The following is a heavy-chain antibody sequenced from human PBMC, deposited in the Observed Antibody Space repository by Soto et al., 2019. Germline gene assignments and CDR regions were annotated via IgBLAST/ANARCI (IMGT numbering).Heavy chain of an antibody. J-gene: IGHJ4*02. V-gene: IGHV1-58*01. CDR2: IVVGSGNT. Sequence: QMQLVQSGPEVKKPGTSVKVSCKASGFTFTSSAVQWVRQARGQRLEWIGWIVVGSGNTNYAQKFQERVTITRDMSTSTAYRELSSLRSEDTAVYYCAGIGMEDSSGYSYYFDYWGQGTLVTVSS. CDR3: AGIGMEDSSGYSYYFDY. D-gene: IGHD3-22*01. CDR1: GFTFTSSA.